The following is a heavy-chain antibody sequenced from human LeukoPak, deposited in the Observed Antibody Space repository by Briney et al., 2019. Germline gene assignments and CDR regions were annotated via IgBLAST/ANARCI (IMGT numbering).Heavy chain of an antibody. Sequence: SQTLSLTCAVSGGSISSGGYSWSWIRQPPGKGLEWIGYIYHSGSTYYNPSLKSRVTISPDRSKNQFSLKLSSVTAADTAVYYCASGTECGGDCYSLWGQGTLVTVSS. CDR3: ASGTECGGDCYSL. CDR1: GGSISSGGYS. J-gene: IGHJ4*02. CDR2: IYHSGST. V-gene: IGHV4-30-2*01. D-gene: IGHD2-21*02.